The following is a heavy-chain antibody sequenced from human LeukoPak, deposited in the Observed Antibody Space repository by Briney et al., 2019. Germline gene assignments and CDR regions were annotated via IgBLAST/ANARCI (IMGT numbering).Heavy chain of an antibody. V-gene: IGHV3-33*01. CDR2: IWYDGSNK. Sequence: GGSLRLSCAASGFTFSSYGMHWVRQAPGKGLEWAAVIWYDGSNKYYADSVKGRFTISRDNSKNTLYLQMNSLRAEDTAVYYCARGVGGYSYGTDYWGQGTLVTVSS. CDR1: GFTFSSYG. CDR3: ARGVGGYSYGTDY. J-gene: IGHJ4*02. D-gene: IGHD5-18*01.